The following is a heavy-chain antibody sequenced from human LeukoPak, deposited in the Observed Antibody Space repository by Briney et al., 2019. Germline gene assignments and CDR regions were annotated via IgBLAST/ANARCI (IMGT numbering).Heavy chain of an antibody. CDR3: ANLGATFPLFDY. J-gene: IGHJ4*02. CDR2: IYSGGST. Sequence: GGSLRLSCAASEFSVGSNYMTWVRQAPGKGLEWVSLIYSGGSTYYADSVKGRFTISRDNSKNTLYLQMNSLRAEDTAVYYCANLGATFPLFDYWGQGTLVTVSS. V-gene: IGHV3-53*01. CDR1: EFSVGSNY. D-gene: IGHD1-26*01.